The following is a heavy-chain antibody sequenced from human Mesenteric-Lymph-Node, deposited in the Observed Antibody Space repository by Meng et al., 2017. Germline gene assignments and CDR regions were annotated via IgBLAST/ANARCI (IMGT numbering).Heavy chain of an antibody. V-gene: IGHV3-11*04. CDR3: ARDTGGSLYFDY. D-gene: IGHD1-26*01. Sequence: GESLKISCAASGFTFSDYYMSWIRQAPGKGLEWVSYISSSGSTIYYADSVKGRFTISRDNAKNSLYLQMNSLRAEDTAVYYCARDTGGSLYFDYWGQGTLVTVSS. CDR2: ISSSGSTI. J-gene: IGHJ4*02. CDR1: GFTFSDYY.